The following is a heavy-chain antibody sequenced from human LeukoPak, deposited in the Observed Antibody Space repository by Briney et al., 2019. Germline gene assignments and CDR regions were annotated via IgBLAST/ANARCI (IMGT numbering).Heavy chain of an antibody. J-gene: IGHJ4*02. D-gene: IGHD6-13*01. CDR3: ARGEQLARYYFDN. Sequence: ASVKVSCKASRYTFTGHYMHWVRQAPGLGLEWMGWINPNSGGTNYAQKFQDRVTMTRDTSITTAYMELRRLRSDDTAVYFCARGEQLARYYFDNWGQGTLVTVSS. V-gene: IGHV1-2*02. CDR1: RYTFTGHY. CDR2: INPNSGGT.